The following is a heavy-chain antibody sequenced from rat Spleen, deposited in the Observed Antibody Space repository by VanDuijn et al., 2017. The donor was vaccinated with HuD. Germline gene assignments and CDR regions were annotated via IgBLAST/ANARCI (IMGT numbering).Heavy chain of an antibody. D-gene: IGHD1-2*01. CDR1: GFTFSDYY. J-gene: IGHJ4*01. CDR2: ISYDGSST. CDR3: TRRSPYYVMDA. Sequence: EVQLVESDGGLVQPGRSLKLSCAASGFTFSDYYMAWVRQAPTKGLEWVATISYDGSSTYYRDSVKGRFTISRDNAKSTLYLQMNSLRSEDKATYYCTRRSPYYVMDAWGQGTSVTVSS. V-gene: IGHV5-29*01.